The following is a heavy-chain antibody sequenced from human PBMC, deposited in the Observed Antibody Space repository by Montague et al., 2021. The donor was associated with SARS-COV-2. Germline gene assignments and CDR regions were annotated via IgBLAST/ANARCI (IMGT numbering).Heavy chain of an antibody. CDR3: VRYSGWFYFDF. V-gene: IGHV6-1*01. D-gene: IGHD6-19*01. CDR1: GDSVSSNSVA. CDR2: TYYRSKWYS. J-gene: IGHJ4*02. Sequence: CAISGDSVSSNSVAWSWIRQSPSIGLEWLVMTYYRSKWYSDYAPXVRGRLTVNPDASKNEFSLELNYVTPEDTAVYYCVRYSGWFYFDFWGQGTLVTVSS.